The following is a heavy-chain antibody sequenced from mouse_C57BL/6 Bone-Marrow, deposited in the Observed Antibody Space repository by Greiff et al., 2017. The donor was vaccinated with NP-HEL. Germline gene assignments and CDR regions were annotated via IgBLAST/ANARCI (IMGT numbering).Heavy chain of an antibody. CDR1: GYTFTDYY. J-gene: IGHJ3*01. CDR3: ARGYYGYDEVFAY. V-gene: IGHV1-26*01. CDR2: INPNNGGT. Sequence: EVQLQQSGPELVKPGASVKISCKASGYTFTDYYMNWVKQSHGKSLEWIGDINPNNGGTSYNQKFKGKATLTVDKSSSTAYMELRSLTSEDSAVYYCARGYYGYDEVFAYWGQGTLVTVSA. D-gene: IGHD2-2*01.